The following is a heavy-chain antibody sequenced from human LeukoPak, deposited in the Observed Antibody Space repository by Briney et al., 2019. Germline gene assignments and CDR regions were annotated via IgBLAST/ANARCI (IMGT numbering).Heavy chain of an antibody. J-gene: IGHJ3*02. Sequence: GGSLRLSCAASGFTVSSNYMSWVRQAPGKGLEWVSGINWNGGSTGYADSVKGRFTISRDNAKNSLYLQMNSLRAEDTALYHCAREAMYYDFWSGPAQLVSNAFDIWGQGTMVTVSS. V-gene: IGHV3-20*01. D-gene: IGHD3-3*01. CDR3: AREAMYYDFWSGPAQLVSNAFDI. CDR1: GFTVSSNY. CDR2: INWNGGST.